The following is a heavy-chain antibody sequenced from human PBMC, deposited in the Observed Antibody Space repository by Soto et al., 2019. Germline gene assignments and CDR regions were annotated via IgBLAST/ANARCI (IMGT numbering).Heavy chain of an antibody. J-gene: IGHJ4*02. CDR2: INHSGNT. Sequence: PSETLSLTCAVYGVPFSGYYWSWIRQSPGKGLEWIGEINHSGNTNYNPSLKSRVTMLVDTSKNQFSLSLSSVTAADTAVYYCATGSRYYYDSSGYLPRWGQGTLVTVSS. D-gene: IGHD3-22*01. CDR3: ATGSRYYYDSSGYLPR. V-gene: IGHV4-34*01. CDR1: GVPFSGYY.